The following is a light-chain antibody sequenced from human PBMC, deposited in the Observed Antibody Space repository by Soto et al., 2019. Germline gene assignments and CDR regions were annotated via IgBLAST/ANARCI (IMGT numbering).Light chain of an antibody. Sequence: DIQMTQSPSTLSAFVGDRVTITCRASQSVNSWLAWYQQRPGKAPKLLIYDASTLESGVPSRFSGSGSGTEFTLTISSLQPDDFATYYCQQANSFPYTFGQGTKLEIK. V-gene: IGKV1-5*01. CDR3: QQANSFPYT. J-gene: IGKJ2*01. CDR2: DAS. CDR1: QSVNSW.